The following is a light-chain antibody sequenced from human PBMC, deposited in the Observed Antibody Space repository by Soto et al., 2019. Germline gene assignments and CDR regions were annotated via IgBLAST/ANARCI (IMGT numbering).Light chain of an antibody. V-gene: IGLV2-14*03. CDR2: DVT. J-gene: IGLJ2*01. CDR3: SSYSSSSTHVV. Sequence: QSALTQPASVSGSPGRSVTISCTGSSSDVGDFNCVSWYQHLPGRAPKFIIYDVTNRPSGISYRFSASKSGRTASLTISGLQAEDEADYYCSSYSSSSTHVVFGGGTKLTVL. CDR1: SSDVGDFNC.